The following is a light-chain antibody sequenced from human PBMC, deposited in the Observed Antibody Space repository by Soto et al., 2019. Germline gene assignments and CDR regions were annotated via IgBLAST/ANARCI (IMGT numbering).Light chain of an antibody. V-gene: IGLV2-14*01. J-gene: IGLJ1*01. CDR3: NSYTSSNTLEV. CDR2: EVS. Sequence: QSVLTQPPSASGSPGQSVTISCTGTKSDIGGSNYVSWYQHHPHRAPKLLIYEVSYRPSGVSSRFSASKSGNTASLTISGLQAEGEADHSCNSYTSSNTLEVFGVETQVTV. CDR1: KSDIGGSNY.